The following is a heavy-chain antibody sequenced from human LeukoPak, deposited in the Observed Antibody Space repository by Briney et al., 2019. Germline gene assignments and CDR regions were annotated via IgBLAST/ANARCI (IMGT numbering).Heavy chain of an antibody. CDR2: IKYDGRET. D-gene: IGHD1-26*01. Sequence: GGSLRLSCAATGSTFSNYWMSWFRQAQGKGLEWVANIKYDGRETQYVDSVKGRFTISRDNAKNSLFLQMNSLRAEDTAVYYCARYLNSGPEDFWGQGNLVTVSS. CDR1: GSTFSNYW. V-gene: IGHV3-7*01. J-gene: IGHJ4*02. CDR3: ARYLNSGPEDF.